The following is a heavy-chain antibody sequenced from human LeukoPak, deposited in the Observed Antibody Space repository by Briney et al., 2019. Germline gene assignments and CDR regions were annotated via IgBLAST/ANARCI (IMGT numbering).Heavy chain of an antibody. J-gene: IGHJ4*02. CDR3: AKDRPLSDY. V-gene: IGHV3-23*01. Sequence: PGGSLRLSCAASGFTISGDYMSWVRQAPGKGLEWVSGISSSGGSTYYADSVKGRFTISRDNSKNTLYLQMNSLRAEDTAVYYCAKDRPLSDYWGQGTLVTVSS. CDR1: GFTISGDY. CDR2: ISSSGGST.